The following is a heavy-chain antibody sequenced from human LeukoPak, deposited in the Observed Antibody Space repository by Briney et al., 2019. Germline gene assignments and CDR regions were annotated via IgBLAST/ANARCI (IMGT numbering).Heavy chain of an antibody. V-gene: IGHV3-7*03. D-gene: IGHD3-22*01. CDR2: IKEDGSKK. CDR1: GFTFSGCW. Sequence: GGSLRLSCTASGFTFSGCWMTWVRQAPGKGLEWVANIKEDGSKKNYVDSVKGRFTIFRDNAKNSLYLQMNSLRAEDTAVYYCATPLDYYDSSGYHQGGDWGQGTLVTVSS. CDR3: ATPLDYYDSSGYHQGGD. J-gene: IGHJ4*02.